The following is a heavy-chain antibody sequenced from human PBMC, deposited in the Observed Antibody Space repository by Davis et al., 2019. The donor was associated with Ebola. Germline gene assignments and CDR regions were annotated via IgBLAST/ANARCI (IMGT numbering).Heavy chain of an antibody. CDR1: GYTFTSYG. V-gene: IGHV1-18*01. J-gene: IGHJ6*02. CDR3: ARRGTKYYYYGMDV. CDR2: ISAYNGNT. Sequence: ASVKVSCKASGYTFTSYGISWVRQATGQGLEWMGWISAYNGNTNYAQKLQGRVTMTTDTSTSTAYMELRSLRSDDTAVYYCARRGTKYYYYGMDVWGQGTTVTVSS. D-gene: IGHD3-16*01.